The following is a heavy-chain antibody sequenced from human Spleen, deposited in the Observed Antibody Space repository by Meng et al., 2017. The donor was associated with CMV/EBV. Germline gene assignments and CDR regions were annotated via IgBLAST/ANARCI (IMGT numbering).Heavy chain of an antibody. CDR3: ARAIRVYSNLHDAFDI. D-gene: IGHD4-11*01. J-gene: IGHJ3*02. V-gene: IGHV4-39*07. CDR2: IYYTGST. CDR1: SISTSGYY. Sequence: SISTSGYYWGWIRQPPGKGLEWIGNIYYTGSTYDKPSLKSRVTISVDTSKNQFSLKLSSVTAADTALYYCARAIRVYSNLHDAFDIWGQGTMVTVSS.